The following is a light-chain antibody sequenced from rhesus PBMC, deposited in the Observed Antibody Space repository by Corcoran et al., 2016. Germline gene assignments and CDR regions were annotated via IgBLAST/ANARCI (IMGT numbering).Light chain of an antibody. Sequence: DIQMTQSPSSLSASVGDTVTITLRARQGNRNHLAWYQEKPGKAPKPLIYYASNLESGGPSRFSCSGFWKDFTLTIIILQPADSAIYYCLQHHSYPRTFGQGTKVAIK. CDR2: YAS. CDR3: LQHHSYPRT. CDR1: QGNRNH. V-gene: IGKV1S14*01. J-gene: IGKJ1*01.